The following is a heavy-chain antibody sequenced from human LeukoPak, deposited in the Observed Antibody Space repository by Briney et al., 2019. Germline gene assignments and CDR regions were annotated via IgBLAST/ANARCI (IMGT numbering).Heavy chain of an antibody. J-gene: IGHJ4*02. CDR3: AREGGSSSWYRGGSYYFDY. D-gene: IGHD6-13*01. Sequence: SETLSLTCTVSGGSISSYYWSWIRQPAGKGLEWIGRIYTSGSTNYNPSLKSRVTISVDTSKNQFSLKLSSVTAADTAVYYCAREGGSSSWYRGGSYYFDYWGQGTLVTVSS. CDR2: IYTSGST. CDR1: GGSISSYY. V-gene: IGHV4-4*07.